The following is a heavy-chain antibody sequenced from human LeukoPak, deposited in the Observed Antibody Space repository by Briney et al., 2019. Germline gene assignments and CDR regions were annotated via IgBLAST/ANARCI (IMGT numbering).Heavy chain of an antibody. CDR3: ARGGFLEWLLFPYYYYGMDV. D-gene: IGHD3-3*01. J-gene: IGHJ6*02. CDR2: INPSGGST. Sequence: VASVTVSCTASGYTFTSYYMHWVQQAPGQGLEWMGIINPSGGSTSYAQKFQGRVTMTRDTSTSTVYMELSSLRSEDTAVYYCARGGFLEWLLFPYYYYGMDVWGQGTTVTVSS. V-gene: IGHV1-46*01. CDR1: GYTFTSYY.